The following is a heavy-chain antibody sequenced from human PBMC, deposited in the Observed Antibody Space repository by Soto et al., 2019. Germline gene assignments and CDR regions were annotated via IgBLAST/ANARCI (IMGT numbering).Heavy chain of an antibody. CDR2: TYFKSKWYN. Sequence: PSQTLSLTCAISGDSVSSDNTAWNWIRQSPSRGLEWLGRTYFKSKWYNEYSASVQSRITVNADTSSNLFSLQLNSMSPEDSAVYYCARGYYDFVTLGWRFGYWGQGSLVTAAS. CDR1: GDSVSSDNTA. J-gene: IGHJ4*02. V-gene: IGHV6-1*01. CDR3: ARGYYDFVTLGWRFGY. D-gene: IGHD3-16*01.